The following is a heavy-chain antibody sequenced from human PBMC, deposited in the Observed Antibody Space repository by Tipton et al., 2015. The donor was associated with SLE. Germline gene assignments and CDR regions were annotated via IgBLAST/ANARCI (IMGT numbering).Heavy chain of an antibody. D-gene: IGHD1-26*01. CDR1: DGSLRDYY. V-gene: IGHV4-59*01. CDR3: ARAGSYPYYYYYMDV. J-gene: IGHJ6*03. Sequence: TLSLTCTVSDGSLRDYYWSWVRQPPGKGLEWIGSIDDRGRTTYSPSLRSRVTISSTTATNQFSLSLASVTAADTAVYYCARAGSYPYYYYYMDVWGKGTTVTVSS. CDR2: IDDRGRT.